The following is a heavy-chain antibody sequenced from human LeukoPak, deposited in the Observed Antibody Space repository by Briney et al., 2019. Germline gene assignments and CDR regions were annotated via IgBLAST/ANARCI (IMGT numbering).Heavy chain of an antibody. D-gene: IGHD1-7*01. CDR3: ARGNNWNSLFDY. Sequence: GGSLRLSCAASGFTFSSYGMHWVRQAPGKGLEWVAAISYDGSNKYYADSVKGRFTISRDNSKNTLYLQMNSLRAEDTAVYYCARGNNWNSLFDYWGQGTLVTVSS. J-gene: IGHJ4*02. CDR2: ISYDGSNK. V-gene: IGHV3-30*03. CDR1: GFTFSSYG.